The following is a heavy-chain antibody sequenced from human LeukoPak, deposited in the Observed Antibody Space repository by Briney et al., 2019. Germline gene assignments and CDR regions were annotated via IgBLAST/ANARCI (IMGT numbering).Heavy chain of an antibody. CDR1: GHTFTNNG. D-gene: IGHD2-21*01. CDR3: ATSSYGDFPLDY. Sequence: ASVKVSCKASGHTFTNNGFSWVRQAPGQGLEWMGWISAYNGNTNYAHKFQGRVTLTTDTSTSIVYMELRSLRSDDTAVYYCATSSYGDFPLDYWGQETLV. J-gene: IGHJ4*02. V-gene: IGHV1-18*01. CDR2: ISAYNGNT.